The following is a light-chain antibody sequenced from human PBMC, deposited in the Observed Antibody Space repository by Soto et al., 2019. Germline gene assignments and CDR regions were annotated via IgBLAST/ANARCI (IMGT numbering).Light chain of an antibody. V-gene: IGKV3-15*01. Sequence: EIVMTQSPATLSVSPGERATLSCRASQSVSSNLAWYQQKPGQAPRLLIYGASTRATGIPARCSGSASGTDFTLTIISLQSEDFAVYYCQQYNNWPPITFGGGTKVEIK. CDR3: QQYNNWPPIT. CDR2: GAS. J-gene: IGKJ4*01. CDR1: QSVSSN.